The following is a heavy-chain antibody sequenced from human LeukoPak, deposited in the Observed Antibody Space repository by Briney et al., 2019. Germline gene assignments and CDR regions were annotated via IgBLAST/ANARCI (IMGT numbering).Heavy chain of an antibody. CDR2: NIPIFGTA. D-gene: IGHD2-2*01. V-gene: IGHV1-69*13. Sequence: SVKVSCKASGGTFSSYAINWVRQAPGQGLEWMGGNIPIFGTANYAQKFQDRVTITADESTSTAYMELSSLRSEDTAIYYCASRLYCSNTRCRNFPFAYWGQGTLVTVSS. J-gene: IGHJ4*02. CDR3: ASRLYCSNTRCRNFPFAY. CDR1: GGTFSSYA.